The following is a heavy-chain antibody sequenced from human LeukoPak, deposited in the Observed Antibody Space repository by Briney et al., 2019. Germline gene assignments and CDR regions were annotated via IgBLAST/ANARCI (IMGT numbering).Heavy chain of an antibody. CDR1: GFTFSSYA. CDR3: STVRSGTY. J-gene: IGHJ4*02. Sequence: GGSLRLSCAASGFTFSSYAMSWVRQAPGKGLEWVSAISDSGGSTYDADSVKGRFTISRDNAKNSLYLQMNSLRAEDTAVYYCSTVRSGTYWGQGTLVTVSS. V-gene: IGHV3-23*01. CDR2: ISDSGGST.